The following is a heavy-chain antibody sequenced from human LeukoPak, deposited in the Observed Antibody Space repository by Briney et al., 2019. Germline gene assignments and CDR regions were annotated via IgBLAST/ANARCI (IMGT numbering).Heavy chain of an antibody. J-gene: IGHJ4*02. CDR1: GYRFTIYW. CDR3: ARQTSAGFYFDY. D-gene: IGHD6-13*01. V-gene: IGHV5-10-1*01. CDR2: IDPSDSYT. Sequence: GASLLISCKGSGYRFTIYWISWVRQLPGKDLEWMGRIDPSDSYTNYSPSFQGHVTISADKSISTAYLQWSSLKASDTAIYYCARQTSAGFYFDYWGQGTLVTVSS.